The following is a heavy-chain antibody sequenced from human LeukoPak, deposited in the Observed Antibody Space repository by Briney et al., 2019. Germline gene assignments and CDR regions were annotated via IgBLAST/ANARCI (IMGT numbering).Heavy chain of an antibody. J-gene: IGHJ3*02. CDR3: AKLEVVPDPWADALDI. V-gene: IGHV3-43*02. CDR1: GFTFCAYA. D-gene: IGHD3-22*01. CDR2: ISGHGGTT. Sequence: GGSLRLSCVASGFTFCAYAMHWVRQAPGKGLEWVSFISGHGGTTYCVDSVKGRFAISRDNTNNSLYLEMNSLTTEDTALYYCAKLEVVPDPWADALDIWGQGTMVTVSS.